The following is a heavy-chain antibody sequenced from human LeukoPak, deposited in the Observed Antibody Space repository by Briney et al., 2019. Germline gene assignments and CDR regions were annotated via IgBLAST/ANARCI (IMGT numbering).Heavy chain of an antibody. J-gene: IGHJ4*02. CDR3: AINPS. CDR2: ISWNSGSI. CDR1: GFTFDDYA. V-gene: IGHV3-9*01. Sequence: GGSLRLSCAASGFTFDDYAMHWVRQAPGKGLEWVSGISWNSGSIGYADSVKGRFTISRDNAKNSLYLQMNSLRAEDTAVYYCAINPSWGQGTLVTVSS.